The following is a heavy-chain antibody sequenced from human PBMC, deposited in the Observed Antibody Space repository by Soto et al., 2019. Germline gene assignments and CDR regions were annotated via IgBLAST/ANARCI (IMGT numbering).Heavy chain of an antibody. CDR3: AKDRSGYDGSYFGY. V-gene: IGHV3-23*01. CDR2: ISGSGGST. D-gene: IGHD5-12*01. Sequence: EVQLLESGGGLVQPGGSLRLSCAASGFTFSSYAMSWVRQAPGKGLEWVSAISGSGGSTYYADSVKGLFTISRDNSKNTLYLQMNSLRAEDTALYYCAKDRSGYDGSYFGYWGQGTLVTVSS. J-gene: IGHJ4*02. CDR1: GFTFSSYA.